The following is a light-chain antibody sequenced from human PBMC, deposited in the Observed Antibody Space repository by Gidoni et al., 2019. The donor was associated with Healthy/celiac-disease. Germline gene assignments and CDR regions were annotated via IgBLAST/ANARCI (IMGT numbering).Light chain of an antibody. J-gene: IGLJ3*02. Sequence: SYELTQPPSVSVSLGQMARITCSGEALPKKYAYWYQQKPGQFPVLVIYKDSERPSGIPERFSGSSSGTTVTLTISGVQAEDEADYYCLSADSSGTWVFGGGTKLTGL. CDR3: LSADSSGTWV. CDR2: KDS. CDR1: ALPKKY. V-gene: IGLV3-16*01.